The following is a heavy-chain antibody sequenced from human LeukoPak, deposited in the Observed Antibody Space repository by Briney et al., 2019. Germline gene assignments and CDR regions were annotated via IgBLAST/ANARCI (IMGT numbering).Heavy chain of an antibody. Sequence: GGSLRLSCAASGFTFSSYAMSWVRQAPGKGLEWVSAISGSGGSTYYADSVKGRFTISRDNSKNTLYLQMNSLRAEDTAVYYCAKYSSGFWSGYYYFDYWGQGTLVTVSS. D-gene: IGHD3-3*01. J-gene: IGHJ4*02. V-gene: IGHV3-23*01. CDR2: ISGSGGST. CDR3: AKYSSGFWSGYYYFDY. CDR1: GFTFSSYA.